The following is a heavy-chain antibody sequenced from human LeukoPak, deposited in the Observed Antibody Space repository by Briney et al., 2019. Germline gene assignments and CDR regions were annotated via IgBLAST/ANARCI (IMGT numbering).Heavy chain of an antibody. J-gene: IGHJ4*02. CDR2: IKQDGSEK. CDR1: GFTFSRYW. D-gene: IGHD2-8*01. V-gene: IGHV3-7*05. CDR3: ARGSNWALDY. Sequence: TGGSLRLSCAASGFTFSRYWMSCVRQAPGKGLEWVANIKQDGSEKSYVDSVKSRFTISRDNAKNSLYLQMNSLRAEDTAVYYCARGSNWALDYWGQGTLVTVSS.